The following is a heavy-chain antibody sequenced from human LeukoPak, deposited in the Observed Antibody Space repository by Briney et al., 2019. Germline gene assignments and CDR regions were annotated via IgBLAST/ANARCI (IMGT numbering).Heavy chain of an antibody. CDR1: GFTFSTYG. V-gene: IGHV3-23*01. CDR2: VTGSGSAT. CDR3: AKRDNSGYYYFDY. D-gene: IGHD3-22*01. J-gene: IGHJ4*02. Sequence: GGSLRLSCAASGFTFSTYGMAWVRQAPGKGLEWVSGVTGSGSATYYADSVKGPLTISRDNSKNTLDLQMNSLRAEDTAVYYCAKRDNSGYYYFDYWGQGTLVTVSS.